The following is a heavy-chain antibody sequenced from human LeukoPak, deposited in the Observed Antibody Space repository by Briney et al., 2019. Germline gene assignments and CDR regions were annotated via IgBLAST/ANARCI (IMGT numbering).Heavy chain of an antibody. D-gene: IGHD5-24*01. Sequence: QTGGSLRLSCAASGFTFSSYGMHWVRQAPGKGLEWVANIKQDGSEKHYVDSVKGRFTISRDNAKNSLYLQMNSLRAEDTAVYYCARPRWLQFGPHDSWGQGSLVTVSS. CDR2: IKQDGSEK. J-gene: IGHJ5*02. CDR1: GFTFSSYG. CDR3: ARPRWLQFGPHDS. V-gene: IGHV3-7*01.